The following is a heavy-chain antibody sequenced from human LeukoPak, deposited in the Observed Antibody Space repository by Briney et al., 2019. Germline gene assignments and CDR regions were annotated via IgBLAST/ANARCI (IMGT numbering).Heavy chain of an antibody. CDR2: ISSSSSYI. V-gene: IGHV3-21*01. CDR3: ARDQRSGSSSWLIVAYYGLDV. Sequence: GGSLRLSCAASGFTFSSYSMNWVRQAPGKGLEWVSSISSSSSYIYYADSVKGRFTISRDNAKNSLYLQMNSLRAEDTAVYYCARDQRSGSSSWLIVAYYGLDVWGQGTTVTVS. D-gene: IGHD6-6*01. CDR1: GFTFSSYS. J-gene: IGHJ6*02.